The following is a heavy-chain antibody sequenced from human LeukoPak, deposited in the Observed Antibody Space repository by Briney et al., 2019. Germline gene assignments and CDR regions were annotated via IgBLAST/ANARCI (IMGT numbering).Heavy chain of an antibody. CDR2: IRYDGSNK. CDR3: AKTIFGVTHAFDI. J-gene: IGHJ3*02. V-gene: IGHV3-30*02. CDR1: GFTFSSYG. D-gene: IGHD3-3*01. Sequence: GGSLRLSCAASGFTFSSYGMHWVRQAPGKGLEWVAFIRYDGSNKYYADSVKGRFTISRDNSKNTVHLQMISLRIEDTAVYYCAKTIFGVTHAFDIWGQGTMVTVSS.